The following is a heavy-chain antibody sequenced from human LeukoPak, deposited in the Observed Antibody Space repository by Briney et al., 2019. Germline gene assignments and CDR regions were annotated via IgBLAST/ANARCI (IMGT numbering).Heavy chain of an antibody. CDR3: ARNYYHSRLVDY. J-gene: IGHJ4*02. V-gene: IGHV2-5*01. CDR1: GFSLSTTGVG. CDR2: IYWNDEK. D-gene: IGHD3-22*01. Sequence: SGPTLVNPTQTLTLTCTFSGFSLSTTGVGVTWVRQPPGKALEWLALIYWNDEKHYSPSLKSRLTISKDTSKSQVVLTMTNLDPVDTATYYCARNYYHSRLVDYWGQGTLVTVSS.